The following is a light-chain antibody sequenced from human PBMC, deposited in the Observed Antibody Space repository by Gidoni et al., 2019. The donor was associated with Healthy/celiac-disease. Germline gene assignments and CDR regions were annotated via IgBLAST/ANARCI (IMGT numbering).Light chain of an antibody. CDR3: QQYNSYPGT. CDR1: QSISSW. CDR2: DAS. Sequence: DIQMTQSPSTLSPSVGDRVTITCRASQSISSWLAWYQQKPGKAPKLLIYDASSLESGVPSRFSGSGSGTEFTLTISSLQPDDFATYYCQQYNSYPGTFXQXTKVEIK. J-gene: IGKJ1*01. V-gene: IGKV1-5*01.